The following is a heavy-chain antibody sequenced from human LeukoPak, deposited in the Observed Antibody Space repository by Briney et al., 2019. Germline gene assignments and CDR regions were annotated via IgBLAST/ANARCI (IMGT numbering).Heavy chain of an antibody. Sequence: GFTFXTYXXXWVRQAPGKGXXXGGNIKQDGSEKYYVDSVKGRFTISRDNAKNSLYLQLSGLRAEDTAVYYCAREKSGGDAFDIWGQGTMVTVSS. CDR3: AREKSGGDAFDI. CDR2: IKQDGSEK. J-gene: IGHJ3*02. CDR1: GFTFXTYX. D-gene: IGHD3-16*01. V-gene: IGHV3-7*01.